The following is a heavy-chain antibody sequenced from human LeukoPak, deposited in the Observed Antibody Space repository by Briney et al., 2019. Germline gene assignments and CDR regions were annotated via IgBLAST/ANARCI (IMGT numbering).Heavy chain of an antibody. CDR3: ARSRMVADTDY. Sequence: SETLSLTCTVSGGSISSYYWSWIRQPPGKGLEWIGSIYYSGSTYYNPSLKSRVTISVDTSKNQFSLKLSSVTAADTAVYYCARSRMVADTDYWGQGTLVTVSS. CDR2: IYYSGST. D-gene: IGHD4/OR15-4a*01. V-gene: IGHV4-39*01. J-gene: IGHJ4*02. CDR1: GGSISSYY.